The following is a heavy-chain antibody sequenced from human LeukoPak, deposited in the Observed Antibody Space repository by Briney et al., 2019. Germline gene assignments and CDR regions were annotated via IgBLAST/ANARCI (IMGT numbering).Heavy chain of an antibody. V-gene: IGHV1-69*05. Sequence: SVKVSCKASGGTFSSYAISWVRQAPGQGLEWMGGIIPIFGTANYAQKFQGRVTITTDESTSTAYMELSSLRSEDTAVYYCASQDCSSTSCYKNPIAAAGKGYFQHWGQGTLVTVSS. CDR2: IIPIFGTA. D-gene: IGHD2-2*02. J-gene: IGHJ1*01. CDR1: GGTFSSYA. CDR3: ASQDCSSTSCYKNPIAAAGKGYFQH.